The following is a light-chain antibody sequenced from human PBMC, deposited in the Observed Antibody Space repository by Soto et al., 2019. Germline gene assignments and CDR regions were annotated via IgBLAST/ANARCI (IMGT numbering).Light chain of an antibody. CDR1: QTINNF. CDR2: GAS. CDR3: QQSPSSPRT. Sequence: DIQMTQSPSSLFASVGDRVTVTCRASQTINNFLNWYQQKPGNVPKLLIYGASSLQSGVPSRFSGGGSGTTFTLPINSVQPEDFGLYYCQQSPSSPRTFGQGNTV. V-gene: IGKV1-39*01. J-gene: IGKJ1*01.